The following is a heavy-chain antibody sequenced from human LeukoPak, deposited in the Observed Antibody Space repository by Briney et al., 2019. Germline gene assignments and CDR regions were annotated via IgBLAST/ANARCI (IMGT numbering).Heavy chain of an antibody. CDR3: ARVAYSSGWSQNNWFDP. D-gene: IGHD6-19*01. CDR1: GGSVSSGSYY. V-gene: IGHV4-61*01. Sequence: SETLSLTCTVSGGSVSSGSYYWSWIRQPPGKGLEWIGYIYYSGGTNYNPSLKSRVTISVDTSKNQFSLKLSSVTAADTAVYYCARVAYSSGWSQNNWFDPWGQGTLVTVSS. J-gene: IGHJ5*02. CDR2: IYYSGGT.